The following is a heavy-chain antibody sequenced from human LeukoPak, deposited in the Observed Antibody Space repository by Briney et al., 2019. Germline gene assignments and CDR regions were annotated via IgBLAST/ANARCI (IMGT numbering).Heavy chain of an antibody. CDR2: INPNSGGT. V-gene: IGHV1-2*02. J-gene: IGHJ4*02. CDR1: GYTFTGYY. D-gene: IGHD2-2*01. CDR3: ASTLVVPAASAFDY. Sequence: ASVTVSCKASGYTFTGYYMHWVRQAPGQGLEWMGWINPNSGGTNYAQKFQGRVTMTRDTSISTAYMELSRLRSDDTAVYYCASTLVVPAASAFDYWGQGTLVTVSS.